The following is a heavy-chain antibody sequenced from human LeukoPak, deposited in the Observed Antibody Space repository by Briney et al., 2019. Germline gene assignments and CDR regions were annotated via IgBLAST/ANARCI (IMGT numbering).Heavy chain of an antibody. D-gene: IGHD4/OR15-4a*01. V-gene: IGHV3-23*01. CDR1: GFTFSNYA. Sequence: GGSLRLSCAASGFTFSNYAMSRVRQAPGKGLEWVSGLSGSGGNTDYADSVKGRFTVSRDNSKNTLFLQMNSLRAEDTAIYYCAKERDYGPADYWGQGTLVTVSS. J-gene: IGHJ4*02. CDR3: AKERDYGPADY. CDR2: LSGSGGNT.